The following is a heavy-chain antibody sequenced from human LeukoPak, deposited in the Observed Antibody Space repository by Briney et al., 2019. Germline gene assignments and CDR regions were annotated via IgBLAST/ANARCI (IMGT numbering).Heavy chain of an antibody. V-gene: IGHV3-21*01. CDR2: ISSSSSYI. J-gene: IGHJ4*02. D-gene: IGHD3-10*01. Sequence: GGSLRLSCAASGFTFSSYSMNWVRQAPGKGLEWVSSISSSSSYIYYAESVKGRFTISRDNAKNSLYLQMNSLRAGDTALYYCARGGFSYYGLDYWGQGTLVTVSS. CDR1: GFTFSSYS. CDR3: ARGGFSYYGLDY.